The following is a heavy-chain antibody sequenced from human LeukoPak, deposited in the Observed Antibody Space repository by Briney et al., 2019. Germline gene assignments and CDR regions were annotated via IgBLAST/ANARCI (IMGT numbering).Heavy chain of an antibody. Sequence: NPSETLSLTCAVSGYSISSGYYWGWIRQPPGQGLEWIGSIYHNGGTYDNPSLKSRVSISVDTSKNQFSLKLSSVTAADTAIYYCVRAPGAYYFDYWGQGTLVTVSS. CDR3: VRAPGAYYFDY. CDR2: IYHNGGT. CDR1: GYSISSGYY. D-gene: IGHD4-17*01. V-gene: IGHV4-38-2*01. J-gene: IGHJ4*02.